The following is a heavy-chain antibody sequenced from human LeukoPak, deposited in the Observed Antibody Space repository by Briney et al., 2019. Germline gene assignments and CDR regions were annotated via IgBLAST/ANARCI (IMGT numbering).Heavy chain of an antibody. V-gene: IGHV3-7*01. CDR3: ARTYGSGSLDY. CDR2: INQDGHAQ. CDR1: GFTPSSYW. Sequence: GGSLRLSCAASGFTPSSYWMTWVRQAPGKGLEWVANINQDGHAQYYVQSVRGRFTISRDNAKSSLYLQMNSLSVEDTGVYYCARTYGSGSLDYGGQGTLVTVSS. D-gene: IGHD2-15*01. J-gene: IGHJ4*02.